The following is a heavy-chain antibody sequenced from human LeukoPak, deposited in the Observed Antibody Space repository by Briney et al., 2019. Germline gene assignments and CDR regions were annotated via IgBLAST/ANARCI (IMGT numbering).Heavy chain of an antibody. J-gene: IGHJ4*02. CDR1: GYTFTGNH. V-gene: IGHV1-2*02. D-gene: IGHD2-21*02. CDR2: INPNSGGT. CDR3: ARGGSTDSIHSCGGNCYFLDY. Sequence: ASVKVSCKASGYTFTGNHMHWVRQAPGQGLEWMGWINPNSGGTNYAQKFQGRVIMTRDTSISTAYMELSRLGSDDTAVYYCARGGSTDSIHSCGGNCYFLDYRGQGTLVTVSS.